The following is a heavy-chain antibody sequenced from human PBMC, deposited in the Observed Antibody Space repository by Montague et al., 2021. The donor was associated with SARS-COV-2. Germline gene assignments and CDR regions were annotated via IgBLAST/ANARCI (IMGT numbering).Heavy chain of an antibody. J-gene: IGHJ4*02. Sequence: SETLSLTCTVSGGSISSYYWSWIRQPPGKGLEWIGYIFNSGSTNYNPSLKSRVTISVDTSKIQLSLRLRSVTAADTAVYYCVRVGVSNWYSFFDYWGQGTLVTVSS. CDR1: GGSISSYY. D-gene: IGHD6-13*01. CDR3: VRVGVSNWYSFFDY. V-gene: IGHV4-59*01. CDR2: IFNSGST.